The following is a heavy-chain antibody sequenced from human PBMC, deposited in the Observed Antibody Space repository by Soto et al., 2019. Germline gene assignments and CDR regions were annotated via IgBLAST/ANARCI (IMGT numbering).Heavy chain of an antibody. CDR2: FDPEDGET. Sequence: ASVKVSCKVSGYTLTELSMHWVRQAPGKGLEWMGGFDPEDGETIYAQKFQGRVTMTEDTSTDTAYMELSSLRSEDTAVYYCATDNRSGYYFDYWGQGTLVTVSS. D-gene: IGHD3-22*01. CDR3: ATDNRSGYYFDY. J-gene: IGHJ4*02. CDR1: GYTLTELS. V-gene: IGHV1-24*01.